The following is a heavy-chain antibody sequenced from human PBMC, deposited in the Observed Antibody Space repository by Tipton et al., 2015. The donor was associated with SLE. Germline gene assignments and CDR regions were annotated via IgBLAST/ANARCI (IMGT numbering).Heavy chain of an antibody. V-gene: IGHV3-11*04. CDR2: ISDSGSSV. J-gene: IGHJ4*02. CDR1: GFTFRNYN. Sequence: SLRLSCDASGFTFRNYNMRWIRQAPGKGLEWVAFISDSGSSVYYADSVKGRFTTSRDNAKNSFYLQMDSLRGDDTAVYYCARQRGTWYFDFWGPGTLVSVSS. D-gene: IGHD6-25*01. CDR3: ARQRGTWYFDF.